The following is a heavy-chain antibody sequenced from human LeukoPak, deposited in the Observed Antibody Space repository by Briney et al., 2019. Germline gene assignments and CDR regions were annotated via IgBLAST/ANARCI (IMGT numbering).Heavy chain of an antibody. CDR1: GYTFTGYY. CDR3: ARVGLGYCSSTSCYSYAFDI. Sequence: ASVKVSCKASGYTFTGYYMHWVRQAPGRGLEWMGWINPNSGGTNYAQKFQGRVTMTRDTSISTAYMGLSRLRSDDTAVYYCARVGLGYCSSTSCYSYAFDIWGQGTMVTVSS. J-gene: IGHJ3*02. CDR2: INPNSGGT. V-gene: IGHV1-2*02. D-gene: IGHD2-2*01.